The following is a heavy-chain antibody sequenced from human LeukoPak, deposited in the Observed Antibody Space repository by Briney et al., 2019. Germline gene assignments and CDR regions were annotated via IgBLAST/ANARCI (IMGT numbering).Heavy chain of an antibody. D-gene: IGHD1-1*01. CDR3: AKDRARVGTMVDAFDM. CDR2: IKPNRGGT. J-gene: IGHJ3*02. V-gene: IGHV1-2*02. CDR1: GYTFTGHY. Sequence: GASVKVSCKASGYTFTGHYTHWVRQAPGQGLEWMGWIKPNRGGTNYAQKLQGRVTMTRDTSISTAYMDLSRLRSDATAVYYCAKDRARVGTMVDAFDMWGQGTMVTVSS.